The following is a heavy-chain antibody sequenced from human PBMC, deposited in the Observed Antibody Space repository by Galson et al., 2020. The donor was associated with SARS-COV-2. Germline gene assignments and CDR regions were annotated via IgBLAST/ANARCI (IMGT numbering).Heavy chain of an antibody. J-gene: IGHJ6*03. D-gene: IGHD7-27*01. CDR2: TYYRSKWYN. Sequence: QTLSLTCAISGDSVSTNSAAWSWIRQSPSRGLEWLGRTYYRSKWYNDYAVSVKSRIIINPDTSKNQISLQLNSVTPEDTGVYYCAREANWGSSDFYYYYMDVWGKGTTVT. V-gene: IGHV6-1*01. CDR3: AREANWGSSDFYYYYMDV. CDR1: GDSVSTNSAA.